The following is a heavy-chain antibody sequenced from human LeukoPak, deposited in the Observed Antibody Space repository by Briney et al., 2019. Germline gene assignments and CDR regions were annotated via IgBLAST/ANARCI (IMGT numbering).Heavy chain of an antibody. CDR1: GGSISTYS. CDR3: AKGGVTRDYCFDY. V-gene: IGHV4-59*13. J-gene: IGHJ4*02. D-gene: IGHD3-10*01. Sequence: SDTLSLPCTVSGGSISTYSWVWIRQPPGKALEWIANIHYCGSTDYNPSLRSRVTITADTSRNQFSLRLSSVTAADTGVYSCAKGGVTRDYCFDYWGQGTLVTVSS. CDR2: IHYCGST.